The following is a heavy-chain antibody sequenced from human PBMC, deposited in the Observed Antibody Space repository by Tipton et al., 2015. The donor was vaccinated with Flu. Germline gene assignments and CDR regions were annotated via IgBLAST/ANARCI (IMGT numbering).Heavy chain of an antibody. CDR3: ATLTGDDY. J-gene: IGHJ4*02. CDR1: GFTFSNYE. Sequence: SLRLSCAASGFTFSNYEMNWVRQAPGKGLEWLSYISSSGNTISYADSVRGRFTISRDNTKKSLYLQLNSLRAEDTAVYYCATLTGDDYWGQGNLVTVSS. D-gene: IGHD7-27*01. V-gene: IGHV3-48*03. CDR2: ISSSGNTI.